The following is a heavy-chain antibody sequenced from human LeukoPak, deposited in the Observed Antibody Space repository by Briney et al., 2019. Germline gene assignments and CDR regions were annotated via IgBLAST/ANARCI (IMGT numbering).Heavy chain of an antibody. CDR2: IYHTGST. Sequence: SETLSLTCEVSGYSISSDKYWGWIRPPPGKGLEWIGSIYHTGSTYYNPSLKSRVSISVDTSKHQFSLKFTSVTAADTAVYYCARSHSGWQGHNNWFDPWGQGTLVTVSS. D-gene: IGHD6-19*01. CDR3: ARSHSGWQGHNNWFDP. J-gene: IGHJ5*02. V-gene: IGHV4-38-2*01. CDR1: GYSISSDKY.